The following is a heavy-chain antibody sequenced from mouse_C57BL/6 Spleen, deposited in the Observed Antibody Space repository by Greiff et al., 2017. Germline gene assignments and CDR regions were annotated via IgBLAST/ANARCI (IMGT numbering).Heavy chain of an antibody. D-gene: IGHD1-1*01. Sequence: EVHLVESGGGLVKPGGSLKLSCAASGFTFSSYAMSWVRQTPEKRLEWVATISDGGSYTYYPDNVKGRFTISRDNAKNNLYLQMSHLKSEDTAMYYCARVGYYGSSSSMDYWGQGTSVTVSS. V-gene: IGHV5-4*01. CDR1: GFTFSSYA. CDR2: ISDGGSYT. J-gene: IGHJ4*01. CDR3: ARVGYYGSSSSMDY.